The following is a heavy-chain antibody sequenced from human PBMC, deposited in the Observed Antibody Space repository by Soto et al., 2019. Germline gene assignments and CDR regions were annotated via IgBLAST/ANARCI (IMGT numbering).Heavy chain of an antibody. CDR2: ISGSGGST. V-gene: IGHV3-23*01. J-gene: IGHJ4*02. D-gene: IGHD6-19*01. Sequence: GGSLRLSCAASGFTFSSYAMSWVRQAPGKGLEWVSAISGSGGSTYYADSVKGRFTISRDNSKNTLYLQMNSLRAEDTAVYYCEKVSGWYRDYFDYWGQGTLVTVSS. CDR1: GFTFSSYA. CDR3: EKVSGWYRDYFDY.